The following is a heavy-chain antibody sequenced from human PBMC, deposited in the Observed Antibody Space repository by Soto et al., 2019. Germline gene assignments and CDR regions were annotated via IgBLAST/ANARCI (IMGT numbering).Heavy chain of an antibody. D-gene: IGHD2-15*01. CDR2: ISGSGGST. CDR1: GFTFSSYA. V-gene: IGHV3-23*01. J-gene: IGHJ6*02. Sequence: QPGGSLRLSCAASGFTFSSYAMSWVRQAPGKGLEWVSAISGSGGSTYYADSVKGRFTISRDNSKNTLYLQMNSLRAEDTAVYYCAKDLSRSVVTGYYYYYYGMDVWGQGTTVTVSS. CDR3: AKDLSRSVVTGYYYYYYGMDV.